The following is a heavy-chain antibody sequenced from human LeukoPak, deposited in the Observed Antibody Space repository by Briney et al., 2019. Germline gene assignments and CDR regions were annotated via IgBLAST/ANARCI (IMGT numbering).Heavy chain of an antibody. CDR2: RYYRSKWYI. J-gene: IGHJ3*02. Sequence: SQTLSLTCAISGDSVSSNSAAWNWIRQSPSRGLEWLGRRYYRSKWYIEYSVYVKSRLTIKPDTSRNQFSLQLNSVTPEDTAIYYCASGYCGGACQLGGVDMWGQGTMVTVSS. V-gene: IGHV6-1*01. D-gene: IGHD2-21*02. CDR1: GDSVSSNSAA. CDR3: ASGYCGGACQLGGVDM.